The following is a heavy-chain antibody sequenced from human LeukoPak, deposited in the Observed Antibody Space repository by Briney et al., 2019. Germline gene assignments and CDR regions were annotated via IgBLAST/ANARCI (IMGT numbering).Heavy chain of an antibody. J-gene: IGHJ4*02. CDR3: ARDSAGSFGVF. Sequence: GGSLRLSCATSGFTFSSYAMSWVRQAPGKGLEWVSAIKDNGGSTVYADSVRGRFTISRDNSKNTLYLQMDSLRAEDTAIYYCARDSAGSFGVFWGQGTLVTVSA. CDR1: GFTFSSYA. V-gene: IGHV3-23*01. CDR2: IKDNGGST. D-gene: IGHD5/OR15-5a*01.